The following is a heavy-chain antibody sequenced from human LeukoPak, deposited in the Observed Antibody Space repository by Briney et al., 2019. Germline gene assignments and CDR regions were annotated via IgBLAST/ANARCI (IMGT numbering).Heavy chain of an antibody. CDR2: ISGSGGST. CDR3: AKLYCGGDCYSFYWFDP. CDR1: GFPFSSYA. J-gene: IGHJ5*02. V-gene: IGHV3-23*01. Sequence: GGSLRLSCAASGFPFSSYAMSWVRQAPGKGLEWVSAISGSGGSTYYADSVKGRFTISRDNSKNTLYLQMNSLRAEDTAVYYCAKLYCGGDCYSFYWFDPWGQGTLVTVSS. D-gene: IGHD2-21*01.